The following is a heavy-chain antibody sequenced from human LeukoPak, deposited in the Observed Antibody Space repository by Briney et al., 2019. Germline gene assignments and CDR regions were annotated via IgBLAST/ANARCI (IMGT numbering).Heavy chain of an antibody. CDR3: ARMRSDAFDI. Sequence: GGSLRLSCAASGFTFSSYGMHWVRQAPGKGLEWVAVIWFDGSNKYYADSVKGRFTISRDNAKNSLYLQMNRLRVEDTAVYYCARMRSDAFDIWGQGTMVTVSS. CDR1: GFTFSSYG. D-gene: IGHD5-24*01. V-gene: IGHV3-33*01. J-gene: IGHJ3*02. CDR2: IWFDGSNK.